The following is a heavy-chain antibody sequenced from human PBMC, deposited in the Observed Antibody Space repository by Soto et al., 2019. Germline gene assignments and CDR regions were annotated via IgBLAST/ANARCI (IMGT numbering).Heavy chain of an antibody. V-gene: IGHV3-20*04. D-gene: IGHD6-13*01. Sequence: GSLRLSCASSGFTFDDYGMSLVRQAPGKGLEWVSGINWNGGSTGYADSVKGRFTISRDNAKNSLYLQMNSLRAEDTALYYCARTDSSSWYYFDYWGQGTLVTVSS. CDR2: INWNGGST. CDR3: ARTDSSSWYYFDY. J-gene: IGHJ4*02. CDR1: GFTFDDYG.